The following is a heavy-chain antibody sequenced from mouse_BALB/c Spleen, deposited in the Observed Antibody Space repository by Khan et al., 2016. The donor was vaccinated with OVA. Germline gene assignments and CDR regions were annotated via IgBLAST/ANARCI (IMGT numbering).Heavy chain of an antibody. CDR1: GYSFTTYY. CDR3: ARGTFDY. Sequence: VQLQQSGPELMKPGASVKISCKASGYSFTTYYMHWVKQSHGKSLEWIGYIDPFNGGNDYNQKFKGKATLPVDKSYRPAYMHLSSLTSEDSAVYYGARGTFDYWGQGTLVTVSA. V-gene: IGHV1-34*01. CDR2: IDPFNGGN. J-gene: IGHJ3*01. D-gene: IGHD3-3*01.